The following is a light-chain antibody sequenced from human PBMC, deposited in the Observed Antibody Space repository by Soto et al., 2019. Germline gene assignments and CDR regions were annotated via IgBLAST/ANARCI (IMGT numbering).Light chain of an antibody. Sequence: QLVLTQPPSASASLGASVTLTCTLSSGYSNYKVDWYQQRPGKGPRFVMRVGTGGIVGSKGDGIPDGFSVLGSGLNRYLTIKNIQEEDESEYHCGADHGSGSNFVYVFGTGTKVTVL. CDR1: SGYSNYK. CDR2: VGTGGIVG. V-gene: IGLV9-49*01. CDR3: GADHGSGSNFVYV. J-gene: IGLJ1*01.